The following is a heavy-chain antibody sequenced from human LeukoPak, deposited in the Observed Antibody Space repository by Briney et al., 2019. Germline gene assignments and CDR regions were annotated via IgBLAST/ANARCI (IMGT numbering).Heavy chain of an antibody. CDR1: GGSLSGYY. Sequence: SETLSLTCAVYGGSLSGYYWSWIRQPPGKGLEWIGEINHSGSTNYNPSLKSRVTISVDTSKNQFSLKLSSVTAADTAVYYCARDQQLVVDYWGQGTLVTVSS. J-gene: IGHJ4*02. CDR2: INHSGST. CDR3: ARDQQLVVDY. D-gene: IGHD6-13*01. V-gene: IGHV4-34*01.